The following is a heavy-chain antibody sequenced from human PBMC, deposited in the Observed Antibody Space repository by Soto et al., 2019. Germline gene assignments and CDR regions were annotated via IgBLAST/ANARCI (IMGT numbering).Heavy chain of an antibody. V-gene: IGHV1-3*01. D-gene: IGHD3-22*01. CDR1: GYTFTSYA. J-gene: IGHJ4*02. CDR3: ARDSGYYYDSSGYDDY. CDR2: INAGNGNI. Sequence: GASVKVSCKASGYTFTSYAMHWVRQAPGQRLEWMGWINAGNGNIKYSQKFQGRITITRDTSASTAYMELNSLRAEDTAVYYCARDSGYYYDSSGYDDYWGQGTLVTVSS.